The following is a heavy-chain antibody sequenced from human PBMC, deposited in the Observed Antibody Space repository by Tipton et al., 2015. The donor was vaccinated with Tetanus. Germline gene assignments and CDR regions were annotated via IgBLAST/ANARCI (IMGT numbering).Heavy chain of an antibody. CDR1: GASISSIYY. V-gene: IGHV4-30-2*01. Sequence: TLSLTCAVSGASISSIYYWSWIRQQPGKSLEWIGYDFRSGSADYNPSLKSRVNISLDRSENQISLMLTSVTAADTAVYYCARVSCSSTSCFSHCFDYWGPGALVTVSS. CDR3: ARVSCSSTSCFSHCFDY. CDR2: DFRSGSA. D-gene: IGHD2-2*01. J-gene: IGHJ4*02.